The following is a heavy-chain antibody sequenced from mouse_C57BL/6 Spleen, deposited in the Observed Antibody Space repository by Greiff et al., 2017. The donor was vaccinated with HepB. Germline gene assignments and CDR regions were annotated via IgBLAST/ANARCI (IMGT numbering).Heavy chain of an antibody. CDR1: GFTFSDYG. J-gene: IGHJ4*01. CDR2: ISSGSSTI. V-gene: IGHV5-17*01. CDR3: AREGVYAMDY. Sequence: DVKLVESGGGLVKPGGSLKLSCAASGFTFSDYGMHWVRQAPEKGLEWVAYISSGSSTIYYADTVKGRFTISRDNAKNTLFLQMTSLRSEDTAMYYCAREGVYAMDYWGQGTSVTVSS.